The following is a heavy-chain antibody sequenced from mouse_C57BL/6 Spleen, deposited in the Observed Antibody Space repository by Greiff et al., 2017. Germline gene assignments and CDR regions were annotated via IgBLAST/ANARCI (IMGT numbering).Heavy chain of an antibody. J-gene: IGHJ1*03. CDR3: ARGGDYYYGSLV. V-gene: IGHV1-81*01. CDR1: GYTFTSYG. Sequence: VQLQQPGAELAKPGASVKLSCKASGYTFTSYGISWVKQRTGQGLEWIGEIYPRSGNTYYNEKFKGKATLTADKSSSTAYMQLRSLTSEDSAVYFCARGGDYYYGSLVWGTGTTVTVSS. D-gene: IGHD1-1*01. CDR2: IYPRSGNT.